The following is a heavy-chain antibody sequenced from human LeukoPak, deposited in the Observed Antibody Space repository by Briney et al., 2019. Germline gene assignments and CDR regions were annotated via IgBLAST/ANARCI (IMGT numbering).Heavy chain of an antibody. V-gene: IGHV3-23*01. D-gene: IGHD4-23*01. CDR2: IGSSGGST. CDR1: GFTFNNYP. Sequence: GGSLRLSCAASGFTFNNYPMSWVRQAPGKGLEWVSVIGSSGGSTHYADSVKGRFTISRDNSRNTLSLQMNSLRAEDTAVYYCAKDPSDYVGAFDIWGQGTMVCVSS. J-gene: IGHJ3*02. CDR3: AKDPSDYVGAFDI.